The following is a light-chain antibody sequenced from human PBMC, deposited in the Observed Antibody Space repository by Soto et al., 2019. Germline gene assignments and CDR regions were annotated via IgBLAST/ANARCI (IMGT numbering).Light chain of an antibody. V-gene: IGKV3-11*01. J-gene: IGKJ3*01. CDR2: DAS. CDR1: QSVSSY. CDR3: KQRSNWPPLFT. Sequence: EIVLTQSPATLSLSPGERATLSCRASQSVSSYLAWYQQKPGQAPRLLIYDASNRATGIPARFSGSGSGTDFTLTISSLEPEDFAVYYCKQRSNWPPLFTFGPGTKVDLK.